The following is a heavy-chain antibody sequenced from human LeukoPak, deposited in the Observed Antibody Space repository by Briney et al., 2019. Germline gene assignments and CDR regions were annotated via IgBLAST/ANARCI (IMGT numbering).Heavy chain of an antibody. V-gene: IGHV3-7*05. CDR1: GFIFSYFW. CDR2: TNLDGTER. J-gene: IGHJ4*02. D-gene: IGHD1-26*01. Sequence: PGGPVTLLCAAWGFIFSYFWMICLRQAPGKALEGVANTNLDGTERHYVDSVKGRFTIARDNDRKSLYLQMNSLRDEDTAVYYCARDNVGATPFDYWGQGTLVTVSS. CDR3: ARDNVGATPFDY.